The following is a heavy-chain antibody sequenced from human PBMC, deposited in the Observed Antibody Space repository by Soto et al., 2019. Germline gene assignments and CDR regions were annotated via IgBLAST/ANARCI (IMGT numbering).Heavy chain of an antibody. CDR2: IYYSGST. J-gene: IGHJ3*01. CDR3: ARRHDALTGPDAFDV. D-gene: IGHD3-9*01. V-gene: IGHV4-31*03. CDR1: GDSISSDGYY. Sequence: QVQLQESGPGLVKASQTLSLTCTVSGDSISSDGYYWTWIRQHPGKGLEWIGYIYYSGSTSYNPSLERRVTTYVHTSDNQLSRKLLSVTAADTAVYYCARRHDALTGPDAFDVWGKGTKVTVSS.